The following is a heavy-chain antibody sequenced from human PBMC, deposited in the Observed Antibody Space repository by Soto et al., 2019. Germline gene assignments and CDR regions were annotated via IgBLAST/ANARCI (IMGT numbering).Heavy chain of an antibody. CDR3: AKSLVFVDHAYMDV. CDR1: GGSFISYI. Sequence: QVQLVQSGAEVRKPGSSVKVSCEASGGSFISYIFTWVRQAPGQGLEWMGRSIPIQGRADYALKFQDRVTITADRSTQTVYMELRSLRPEDTALYYVAKSLVFVDHAYMDVWGKGTTVTVSS. J-gene: IGHJ6*03. D-gene: IGHD2-21*01. V-gene: IGHV1-69*02. CDR2: SIPIQGRA.